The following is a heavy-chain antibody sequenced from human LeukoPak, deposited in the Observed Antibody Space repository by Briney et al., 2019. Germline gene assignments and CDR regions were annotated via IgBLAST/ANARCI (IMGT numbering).Heavy chain of an antibody. V-gene: IGHV3-30*02. J-gene: IGHJ4*02. CDR3: PKDRYSSSWYSDFDY. D-gene: IGHD6-13*01. CDR2: IRYDGSNK. CDR1: EFTFSSYG. Sequence: PGGSLRLSCAASEFTFSSYGMHWVRQAPGKGLEWVAFIRYDGSNKYYADSVKGRFTISRDNSKNTLYLQMNSLRAEDTAVYYCPKDRYSSSWYSDFDYWGQGTLVTVSS.